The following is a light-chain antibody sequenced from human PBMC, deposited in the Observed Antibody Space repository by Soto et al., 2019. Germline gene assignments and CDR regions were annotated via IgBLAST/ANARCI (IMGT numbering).Light chain of an antibody. J-gene: IGKJ2*01. CDR2: DAS. V-gene: IGKV3D-15*01. CDR1: HSVSSS. CDR3: QQYKDWPPEYT. Sequence: EIVMTQSPATLSVSPGERATLSCRASHSVSSSLAWYQQKPAQDPRLLIYDASTRATGIPARFTGSGSGTEFTRTVSILQSEDFALYFCQQYKDWPPEYTFGQGTKLDIK.